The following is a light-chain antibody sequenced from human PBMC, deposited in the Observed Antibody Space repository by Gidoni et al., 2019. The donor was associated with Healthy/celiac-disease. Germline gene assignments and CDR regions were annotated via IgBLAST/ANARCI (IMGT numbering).Light chain of an antibody. CDR1: HSLLHSTGYNY. V-gene: IGKV2-28*01. CDR2: LGS. J-gene: IGKJ2*01. CDR3: MQALQTPYT. Sequence: DIVMSQSPHSLRVTPGEPASISCRSSHSLLHSTGYNYLGWYLQKPGQSPKLLIYLGSNRASGVPDRFSGSGSGTDFTLKISRVEAEDVGVYYCMQALQTPYTFGQGTKLEIK.